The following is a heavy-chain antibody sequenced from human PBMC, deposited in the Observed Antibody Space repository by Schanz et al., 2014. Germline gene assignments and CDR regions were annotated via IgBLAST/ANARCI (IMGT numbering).Heavy chain of an antibody. D-gene: IGHD2-21*01. J-gene: IGHJ2*01. Sequence: QVQLVESGGGVVQPGGSLRLSCVASGFSFSGFAVHWVRQAPGKGLEWVSIVSHDGFTKHYADSVRGRFTLSRDNFINTLSLQMNSLSADDTAVYYCAKGQGAVINNWYFDLWGRGTLVTVSS. V-gene: IGHV3-30*04. CDR2: VSHDGFTK. CDR1: GFSFSGFA. CDR3: AKGQGAVINNWYFDL.